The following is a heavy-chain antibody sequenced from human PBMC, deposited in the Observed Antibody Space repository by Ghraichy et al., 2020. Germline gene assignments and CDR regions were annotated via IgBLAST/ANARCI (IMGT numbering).Heavy chain of an antibody. CDR2: IWYDGSNK. D-gene: IGHD3-10*01. J-gene: IGHJ4*02. Sequence: GGSLRLSCAASGFTFSSYGMHWVRQAPGKGLEWVAVIWYDGSNKYYADSVKGRFTISRDNSKNTLYLQMNSLRAEDTAVYYCARDERGFGDASCFDYWGQGTLVTVSS. V-gene: IGHV3-33*01. CDR3: ARDERGFGDASCFDY. CDR1: GFTFSSYG.